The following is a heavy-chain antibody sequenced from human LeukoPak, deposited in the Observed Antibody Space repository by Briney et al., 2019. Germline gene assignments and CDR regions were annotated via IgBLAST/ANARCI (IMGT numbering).Heavy chain of an antibody. CDR1: GFTFSSYG. J-gene: IGHJ4*02. Sequence: GGSLRLSCAASGFTFSSYGMHWVRQAPGKGLEWVGRIKTIAGGGTTDYAAPVDGRFTISRDDSKNTLYLQVNSLKTEDTAVYYCTTDNNYGDYGLDYWGQGTLVTVSS. CDR3: TTDNNYGDYGLDY. CDR2: IKTIAGGGTT. V-gene: IGHV3-15*01. D-gene: IGHD4-17*01.